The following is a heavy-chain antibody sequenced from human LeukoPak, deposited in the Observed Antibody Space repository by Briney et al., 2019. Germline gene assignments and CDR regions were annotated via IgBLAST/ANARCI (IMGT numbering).Heavy chain of an antibody. Sequence: GGSLRLSCAASGFTFSSYWMSWVRQAPGKGLEWVANIKQDGSEKYYVDSVKGRFTISRDNAKNSLYLQMNSLRAEDTAVYYCARDRYYYDSSGYYRYFDYWDQGTLVTVSS. CDR2: IKQDGSEK. CDR1: GFTFSSYW. CDR3: ARDRYYYDSSGYYRYFDY. V-gene: IGHV3-7*03. J-gene: IGHJ4*02. D-gene: IGHD3-22*01.